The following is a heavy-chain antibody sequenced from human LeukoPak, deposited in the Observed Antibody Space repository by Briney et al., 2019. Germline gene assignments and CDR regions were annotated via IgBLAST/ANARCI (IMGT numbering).Heavy chain of an antibody. Sequence: SETLSLTCTVSGGSISSYYWSWIRQPPGKGLEWIGYIYYSGSTNYNPSLKSRITMSVDTSKNQLALKLRSVTAADTAVYYCASYYYDSSGYYWAFDIWGQGTMVTVSS. CDR3: ASYYYDSSGYYWAFDI. D-gene: IGHD3-22*01. J-gene: IGHJ3*02. CDR1: GGSISSYY. CDR2: IYYSGST. V-gene: IGHV4-59*08.